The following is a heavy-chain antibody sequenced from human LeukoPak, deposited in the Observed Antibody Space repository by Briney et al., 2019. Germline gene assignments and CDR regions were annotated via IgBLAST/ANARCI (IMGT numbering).Heavy chain of an antibody. D-gene: IGHD6-19*01. V-gene: IGHV4-34*01. CDR1: GGSFSGYY. Sequence: SETLSLTCAVYGGSFSGYYWSWIRQPPGKGLEWIGEINHSGSTNYNPSLKSRVTISVDTSKNQFSLKLSSVTAADTAVYYCARESSGWYSRRLFDYWGQGTLVTVSS. J-gene: IGHJ4*02. CDR3: ARESSGWYSRRLFDY. CDR2: INHSGST.